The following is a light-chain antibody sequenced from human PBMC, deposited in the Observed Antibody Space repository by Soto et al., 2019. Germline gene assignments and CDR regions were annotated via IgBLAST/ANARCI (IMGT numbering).Light chain of an antibody. Sequence: QSALTQPVSVSGSPGQSIAISCTGTSSDVGGYSYVSWYQQQPGKAPKLVISGVSNRPSGVSDRFSGSKSGNTASLTISGLQTEDEADYYCASYTTSSTYVFGTGTKVTV. J-gene: IGLJ1*01. CDR3: ASYTTSSTYV. CDR1: SSDVGGYSY. V-gene: IGLV2-14*01. CDR2: GVS.